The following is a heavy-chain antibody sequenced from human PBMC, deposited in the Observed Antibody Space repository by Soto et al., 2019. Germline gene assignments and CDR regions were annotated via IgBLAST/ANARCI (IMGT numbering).Heavy chain of an antibody. CDR1: GGSLSVYY. V-gene: IGHV4-59*01. D-gene: IGHD3-16*01. CDR2: IYNTRSA. CDR3: TRLGGDNFHFDY. J-gene: IGHJ4*02. Sequence: QVQLQESGPGLVRPSETLSLTCTISGGSLSVYYWSWIRQSPGKGLEWLAFIYNTRSAYYNPSLKRQLTRSIGNSRNDFSLSMRSVTAAFTAVYFCTRLGGDNFHFDYWGRGTRITVSS.